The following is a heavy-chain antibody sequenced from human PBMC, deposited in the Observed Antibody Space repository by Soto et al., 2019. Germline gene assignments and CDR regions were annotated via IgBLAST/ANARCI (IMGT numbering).Heavy chain of an antibody. V-gene: IGHV4-31*03. CDR3: ASLNKLARTRYSSSPRHGMDV. D-gene: IGHD6-6*01. CDR2: IYYSGST. J-gene: IGHJ6*02. CDR1: GGSISSGGYY. Sequence: TLSLTCTVSGGSISSGGYYWSWIRQHPGKGLEWIGYIYYSGSTYYNPSLKSRVTISVDTSKNQFSLKLSSVTAADTAVYYCASLNKLARTRYSSSPRHGMDVWGQGTTVTVSS.